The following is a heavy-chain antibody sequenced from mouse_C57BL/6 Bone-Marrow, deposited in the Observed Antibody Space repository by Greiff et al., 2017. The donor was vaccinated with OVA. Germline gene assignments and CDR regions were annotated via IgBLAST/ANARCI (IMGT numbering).Heavy chain of an antibody. V-gene: IGHV5-6*03. CDR3: ARPPYES. CDR2: ISSGGSYT. D-gene: IGHD2-3*01. Sequence: EVMLVESGGGLVQPGGSLKLSCAASGFTFSSYGMSWVRQTPDKRLEWVATISSGGSYTYYPDSVKGRFTISRDNAKNTLYLQMSSLKSEDTAMYYCARPPYESWGQGTLVTVSA. J-gene: IGHJ3*01. CDR1: GFTFSSYG.